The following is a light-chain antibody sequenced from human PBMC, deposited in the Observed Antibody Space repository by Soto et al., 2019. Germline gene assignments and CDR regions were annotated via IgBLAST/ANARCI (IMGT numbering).Light chain of an antibody. CDR2: EVS. J-gene: IGLJ1*01. CDR3: SSYTSSGTLYV. CDR1: SSDVGGYNY. V-gene: IGLV2-14*01. Sequence: QSALTQPASVSGSPGQSITISCTGTSSDVGGYNYVSWYQQHPGKAPKLMIYEVSNRPSGVSNRFSGSKSGNTASLTISGLQDEDEADYYCSSYTSSGTLYVFGTGNKVTVL.